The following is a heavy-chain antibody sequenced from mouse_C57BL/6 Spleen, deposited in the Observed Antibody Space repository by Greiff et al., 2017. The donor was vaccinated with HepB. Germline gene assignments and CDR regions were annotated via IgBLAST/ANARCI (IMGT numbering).Heavy chain of an antibody. CDR1: GYSFTDYN. CDR2: LNPNYGTT. Sequence: VQLQQSGPELVKPGASVKISCKASGYSFTDYNMNWVKQSNGKSLEWIGVLNPNYGTTSYNQKFKGKAKLTVDQYSSTAYMQLNSLTSEDSAVYYWALNDGYYGYFDVWGTGTTVTVSS. V-gene: IGHV1-39*01. CDR3: ALNDGYYGYFDV. D-gene: IGHD2-3*01. J-gene: IGHJ1*03.